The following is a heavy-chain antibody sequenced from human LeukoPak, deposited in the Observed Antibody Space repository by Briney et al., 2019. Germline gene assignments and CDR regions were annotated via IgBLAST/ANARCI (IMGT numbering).Heavy chain of an antibody. V-gene: IGHV4-39*07. Sequence: PSETLSLTCTVSGGSISSSSYYWGWIRQPPGKGLEWIGCIYYSGSTYYNPSLKSRVTISVDTSKNQFSLKLSSVTAADTAVYYCARAFRLTTIDYWGQGTLVTVSS. CDR3: ARAFRLTTIDY. J-gene: IGHJ4*02. CDR1: GGSISSSSYY. CDR2: IYYSGST. D-gene: IGHD1-1*01.